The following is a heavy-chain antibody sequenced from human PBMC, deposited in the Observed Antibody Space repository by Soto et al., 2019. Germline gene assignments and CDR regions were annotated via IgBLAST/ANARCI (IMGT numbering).Heavy chain of an antibody. Sequence: SETLSLTCAVSGDSISSRNWWNWVRQPPGKGLEWIGQISHVGNSNYNPSLQSRLTISVDKSKNQFSLELRSVTAADTAVYYCARGRWFGEGGYWGQGTLVTV. CDR1: GDSISSRNW. J-gene: IGHJ4*02. CDR2: ISHVGNS. V-gene: IGHV4-4*02. D-gene: IGHD3-10*01. CDR3: ARGRWFGEGGY.